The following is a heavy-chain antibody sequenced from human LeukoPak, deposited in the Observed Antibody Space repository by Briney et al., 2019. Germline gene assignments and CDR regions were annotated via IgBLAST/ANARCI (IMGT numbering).Heavy chain of an antibody. V-gene: IGHV4-34*01. J-gene: IGHJ4*02. D-gene: IGHD3-3*02. Sequence: ASETLSLTCAVYGGSFSGYYWSWIRQPPGKGLEWIGEINHSGSTNYNPSLKSRVTISVDTSKNQFSLKLSSVTAADTAVYYCARHLWGGYYGLFDYWGQGTLVTVSS. CDR3: ARHLWGGYYGLFDY. CDR2: INHSGST. CDR1: GGSFSGYY.